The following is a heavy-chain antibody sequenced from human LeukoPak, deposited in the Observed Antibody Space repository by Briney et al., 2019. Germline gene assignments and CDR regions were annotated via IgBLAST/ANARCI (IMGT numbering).Heavy chain of an antibody. Sequence: PSETLSLTCTVSGGSISSYYWSWIRQPPGKGLEWIGYIYYSGSTNYNPSLKSRVTISVDTSKNQFSLKLSSVTAADTAVYYCAKHAGTSRLTKDYWGQGTLVAVSS. CDR3: AKHAGTSRLTKDY. V-gene: IGHV4-59*01. J-gene: IGHJ4*02. D-gene: IGHD1-7*01. CDR1: GGSISSYY. CDR2: IYYSGST.